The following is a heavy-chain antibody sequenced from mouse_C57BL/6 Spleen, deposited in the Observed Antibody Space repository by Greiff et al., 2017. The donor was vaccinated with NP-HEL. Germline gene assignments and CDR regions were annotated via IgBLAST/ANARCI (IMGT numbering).Heavy chain of an antibody. Sequence: QVQLQQPGAELVKPGASVKLSCKASGYTFTSYWMHWVKQRPGQGLEWIGMIHPNSGSTNYNEKFKSKATLTVDKSSSTAYMQLSSLTSEDSAVYYCARESNYPSLYWYFDVWGTGTTVTVSS. CDR1: GYTFTSYW. D-gene: IGHD2-5*01. V-gene: IGHV1-64*01. CDR2: IHPNSGST. CDR3: ARESNYPSLYWYFDV. J-gene: IGHJ1*03.